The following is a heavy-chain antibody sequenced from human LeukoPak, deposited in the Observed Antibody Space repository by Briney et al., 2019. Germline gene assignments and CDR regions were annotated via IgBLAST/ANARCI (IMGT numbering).Heavy chain of an antibody. CDR2: INWNGGST. J-gene: IGHJ3*02. V-gene: IGHV3-20*04. CDR1: GFTFDDYG. D-gene: IGHD6-25*01. Sequence: PGGSLRLSCAASGFTFDDYGMSCVRHAPGKGLEWVSGINWNGGSTGYADSVKGRFTISRDNAKNSLYLQMNSLRAEDTALYYCARDLRHPDAFDIWGQGTMVTVSS. CDR3: ARDLRHPDAFDI.